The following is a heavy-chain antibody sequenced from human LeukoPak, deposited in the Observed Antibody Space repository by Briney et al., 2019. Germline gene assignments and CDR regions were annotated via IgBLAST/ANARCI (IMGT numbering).Heavy chain of an antibody. V-gene: IGHV3-30*02. CDR1: GFTFSSYG. J-gene: IGHJ4*02. CDR2: IRYDGSNK. Sequence: GGSVRLSCAASGFTFSSYGMHWVRQAPGKGLEWVAFIRYDGSNKYYADSVKGRFTISRDNSKNTLYLQMNSLRAEDTAVYYCAKDPDFGAYFDYWGQGTLVTVSS. D-gene: IGHD3-3*01. CDR3: AKDPDFGAYFDY.